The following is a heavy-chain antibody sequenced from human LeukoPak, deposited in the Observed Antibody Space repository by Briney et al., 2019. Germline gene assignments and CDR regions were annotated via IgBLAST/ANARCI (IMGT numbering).Heavy chain of an antibody. CDR3: ARMIDGELGHFDY. D-gene: IGHD3-22*01. Sequence: PGGSLRLSCAASGFTFSSYSMNWVRQAPGKGLEWVSSISSSSSYIYYADSVKGRFTISRDNAKNSLYLQMNSLRAEDTAVYYCARMIDGELGHFDYWGQGTLVTVSS. J-gene: IGHJ4*02. V-gene: IGHV3-21*01. CDR1: GFTFSSYS. CDR2: ISSSSSYI.